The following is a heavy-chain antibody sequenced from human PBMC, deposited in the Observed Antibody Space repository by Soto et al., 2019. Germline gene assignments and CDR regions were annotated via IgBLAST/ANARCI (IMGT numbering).Heavy chain of an antibody. CDR1: GYSFTSYW. CDR3: ARRHGYEGGGFDI. D-gene: IGHD5-18*01. J-gene: IGHJ3*02. V-gene: IGHV5-10-1*01. Sequence: GESLKISCKGSGYSFTSYWISWVRQMPGKGLGWMGRIDPSDSYANYIPSFQGHFTISADKSISTAYLQWSSLSASDTAMYCCARRHGYEGGGFDIWGQGTMVTVSS. CDR2: IDPSDSYA.